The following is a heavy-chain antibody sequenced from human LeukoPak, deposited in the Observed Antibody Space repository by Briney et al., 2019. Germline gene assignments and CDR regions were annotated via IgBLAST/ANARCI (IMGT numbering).Heavy chain of an antibody. CDR1: GYTFTELS. J-gene: IGHJ4*02. V-gene: IGHV1-24*01. Sequence: ASVKVSCKVSGYTFTELSMHWVRQAPGKGLEWMGGFDPEDGETIYAQKFQGRVTMTEDTSTDTAYMELSSLRSEDTAVYYCATDYRYDSSGYPPSFDYWGQGTLVTVSS. CDR2: FDPEDGET. CDR3: ATDYRYDSSGYPPSFDY. D-gene: IGHD3-22*01.